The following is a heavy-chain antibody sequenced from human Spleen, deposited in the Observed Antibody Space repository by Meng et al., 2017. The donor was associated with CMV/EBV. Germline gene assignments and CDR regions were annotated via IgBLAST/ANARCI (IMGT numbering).Heavy chain of an antibody. CDR2: ISSSSSYI. D-gene: IGHD3-10*01. Sequence: GESLKIFCAVSGFTFSSYSMNWVRQAPGKGLEWVSSISSSSSYIYYADSVKGRFTISRENAKNSLYLQMNSLRAEDTAVYYCAGSGSYYALDPWGQGTLVTVSS. CDR1: GFTFSSYS. J-gene: IGHJ5*02. V-gene: IGHV3-21*01. CDR3: AGSGSYYALDP.